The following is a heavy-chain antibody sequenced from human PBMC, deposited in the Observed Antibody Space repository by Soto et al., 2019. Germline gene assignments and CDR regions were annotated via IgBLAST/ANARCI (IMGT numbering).Heavy chain of an antibody. V-gene: IGHV1-24*01. CDR3: ATDLSKGGSRWAKCFDY. CDR1: GYTLTELS. J-gene: IGHJ4*02. CDR2: FDPEDGET. D-gene: IGHD2-15*01. Sequence: ASVKVSCKVSGYTLTELSMHWVRQAPGKGLEWMGGFDPEDGETIYAQKFQGRVTMTEDTSTDTAYMELSSLRSEDTAVYYCATDLSKGGSRWAKCFDYRGQGTLLTVSS.